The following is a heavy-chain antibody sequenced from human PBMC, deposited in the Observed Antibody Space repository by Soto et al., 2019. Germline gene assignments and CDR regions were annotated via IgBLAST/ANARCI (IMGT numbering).Heavy chain of an antibody. CDR1: GFTFSSYW. J-gene: IGHJ3*02. CDR3: ASELVGGNYCTAGCACDI. V-gene: IGHV3-74*01. Sequence: EVQLVDSGGGLVQPGGSLRLSCAASGFTFSSYWMHWVRQEPGKGPVWVSRINSDGSNTNYADSVKGRFTISRDNAKRPLCLSMHSLRAEDTTVYSWASELVGGNYCTAGCACDIWGQGTMVTVSS. CDR2: INSDGSNT. D-gene: IGHD3-22*01.